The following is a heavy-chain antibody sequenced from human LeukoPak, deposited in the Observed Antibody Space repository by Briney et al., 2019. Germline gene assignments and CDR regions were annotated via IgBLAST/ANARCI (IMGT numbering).Heavy chain of an antibody. CDR2: INWNGGST. CDR3: ARSSVAAPRHKEYFQH. J-gene: IGHJ1*01. V-gene: IGHV3-20*04. CDR1: GFTFDDYG. D-gene: IGHD6-6*01. Sequence: GGSLRLSCAASGFTFDDYGMSWVRQAPGKGLEWVSGINWNGGSTGYADSVKGRFTISRDNAKNSLCLQMNSLRAEDTAVYYCARSSVAAPRHKEYFQHWGQGTLVTVSS.